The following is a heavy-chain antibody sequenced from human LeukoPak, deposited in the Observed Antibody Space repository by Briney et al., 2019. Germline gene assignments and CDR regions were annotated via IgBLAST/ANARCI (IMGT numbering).Heavy chain of an antibody. CDR3: ARSAAYYDSSGYHY. D-gene: IGHD3-22*01. V-gene: IGHV3-21*01. Sequence: PGGSLRLSWAASGFTFSSYSMNWVRQAPGKGLEWVSSISSSSSYIYYADSVKGRFTISRDNSKNTLYLQMNSLRAEDTAVYYCARSAAYYDSSGYHYWGQGTLVTVSS. CDR2: ISSSSSYI. CDR1: GFTFSSYS. J-gene: IGHJ4*02.